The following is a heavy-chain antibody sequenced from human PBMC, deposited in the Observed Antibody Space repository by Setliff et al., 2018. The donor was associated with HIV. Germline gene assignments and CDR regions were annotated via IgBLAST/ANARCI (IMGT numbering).Heavy chain of an antibody. CDR2: MSYDGNNK. Sequence: GGSLRLSCAASGFIFSSYAMRWVRQAPGKGLEWVAVMSYDGNNKYYADSVKGRFTISRDNSKNTLYLQMNSLGAEDTAVYYCATRPRIAARPFDYWGQGMLVTVSS. CDR1: GFIFSSYA. J-gene: IGHJ4*02. D-gene: IGHD6-6*01. V-gene: IGHV3-30*01. CDR3: ATRPRIAARPFDY.